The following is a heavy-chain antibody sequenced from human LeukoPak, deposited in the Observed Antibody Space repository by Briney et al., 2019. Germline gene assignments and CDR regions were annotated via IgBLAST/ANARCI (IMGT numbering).Heavy chain of an antibody. CDR2: INPSGGST. CDR3: ARGSYNGIAAAGPIDY. J-gene: IGHJ4*02. Sequence: GASVKVSCKASGYTFTSYYMHWVRQAPGQGLEWMGIINPSGGSTSYAQKFQGRVTMTRNTSTSTVYMELSSLRSEDTAVYYCARGSYNGIAAAGPIDYWGQGTLVTVSS. D-gene: IGHD6-13*01. CDR1: GYTFTSYY. V-gene: IGHV1-46*01.